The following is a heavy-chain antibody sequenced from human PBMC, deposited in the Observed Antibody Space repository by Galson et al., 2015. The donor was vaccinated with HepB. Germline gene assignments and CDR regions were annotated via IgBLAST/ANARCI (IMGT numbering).Heavy chain of an antibody. J-gene: IGHJ6*04. CDR1: GGTFSSYA. CDR2: IIPIFGTA. D-gene: IGHD5-18*01. CDR3: ARWIQLWRGGYSMDV. Sequence: SVKVSCKASGGTFSSYAISWVRQAPGQGLEWMGGIIPIFGTANYAQKFQGRVTITADESTSTAYMELSSLRSEDTAVYYCARWIQLWRGGYSMDVWGKGTTVTVSS. V-gene: IGHV1-69*13.